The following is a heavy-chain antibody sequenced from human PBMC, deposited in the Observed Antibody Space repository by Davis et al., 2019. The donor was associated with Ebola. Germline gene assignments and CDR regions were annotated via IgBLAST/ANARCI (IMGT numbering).Heavy chain of an antibody. D-gene: IGHD1-26*01. CDR1: GYTFTSYY. V-gene: IGHV1-8*02. Sequence: ASVKVSCKASGYTFTSYYMHWVRQATGQGLEWMGWMNPNSGNTGYAQKFQGRVTMTRNTSISTAYMELSSLRSEDTAVYYCARRVGATGIWGQGTMVTVSS. CDR2: MNPNSGNT. J-gene: IGHJ3*02. CDR3: ARRVGATGI.